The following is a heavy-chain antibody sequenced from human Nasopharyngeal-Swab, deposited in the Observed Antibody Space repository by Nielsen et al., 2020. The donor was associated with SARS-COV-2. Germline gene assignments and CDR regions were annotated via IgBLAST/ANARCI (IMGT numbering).Heavy chain of an antibody. J-gene: IGHJ4*02. D-gene: IGHD3-9*01. V-gene: IGHV3-43*01. CDR2: ISWDGGST. CDR3: AKVLIKRLVINGSDY. Sequence: GGSLRLSCAASGFTFDDYTMHWVRQAPGKGLEWVSLISWDGGSTYYADSVKGRFTISRDNSKNSLYLQMNSLRTEDTALYYCAKVLIKRLVINGSDYWGQGTLVTVSS. CDR1: GFTFDDYT.